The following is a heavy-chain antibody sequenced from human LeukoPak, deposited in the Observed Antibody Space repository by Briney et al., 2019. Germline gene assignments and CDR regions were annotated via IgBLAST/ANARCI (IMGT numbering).Heavy chain of an antibody. J-gene: IGHJ5*02. V-gene: IGHV3-7*03. CDR1: GFTFSSYW. CDR3: ARVYYDFWSGYYSP. D-gene: IGHD3-3*01. Sequence: GGSLRLSCAASGFTFSSYWMSWARQAPGKGLEWVANIKQDGSEKYYVDSVKGRFTISRDNAKNSLYLQMNSLRAEDTAVYYCARVYYDFWSGYYSPWGQGTLVTVSS. CDR2: IKQDGSEK.